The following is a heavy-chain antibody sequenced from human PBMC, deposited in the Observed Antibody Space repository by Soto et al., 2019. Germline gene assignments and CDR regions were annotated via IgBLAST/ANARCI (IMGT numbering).Heavy chain of an antibody. V-gene: IGHV5-51*01. CDR3: ARLSKGGGFYYGDFDY. CDR1: GYSFTNYW. Sequence: LGESLKISCKGSGYSFTNYWIGWVRQMPGKGLKWMGIIYPGDSDTRYSPSFQGQVTISADKSISTAYLQWSSLKASDTAMYYCARLSKGGGFYYGDFDYWGQGTLVTVSS. J-gene: IGHJ4*02. D-gene: IGHD3-22*01. CDR2: IYPGDSDT.